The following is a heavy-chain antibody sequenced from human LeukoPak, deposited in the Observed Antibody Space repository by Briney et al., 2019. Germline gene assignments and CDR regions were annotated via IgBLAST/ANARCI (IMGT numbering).Heavy chain of an antibody. J-gene: IGHJ4*02. Sequence: GGSLRLSCAASGFTFRSYAMSWVRQAPGRGLEWVSAISGNGGNTYYADSVKGRFTISRDNSKNTLFLQMNSLRAEDTAVYYCAKTPFSYGDYYYFDYWGQGTLVTVSS. D-gene: IGHD4-17*01. CDR3: AKTPFSYGDYYYFDY. V-gene: IGHV3-23*01. CDR2: ISGNGGNT. CDR1: GFTFRSYA.